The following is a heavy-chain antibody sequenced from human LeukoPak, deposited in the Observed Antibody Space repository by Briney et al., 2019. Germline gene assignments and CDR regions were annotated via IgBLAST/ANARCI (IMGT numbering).Heavy chain of an antibody. CDR3: ALSYYYGSGSYD. J-gene: IGHJ4*02. CDR1: GFTSSDYY. Sequence: GGSLRLSCAASGFTSSDYYMSWIRQAPGKGLEWVSYISSSGSTIYYADSVKGRFTISRDNAKNSLYLQMNSLRAEDTAVYYCALSYYYGSGSYDWGQGTLVTVSS. D-gene: IGHD3-10*01. CDR2: ISSSGSTI. V-gene: IGHV3-11*01.